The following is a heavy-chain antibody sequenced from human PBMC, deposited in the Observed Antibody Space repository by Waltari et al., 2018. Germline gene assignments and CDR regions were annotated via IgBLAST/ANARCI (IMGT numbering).Heavy chain of an antibody. CDR3: ATDSRGGNDGFDI. CDR2: FDPEDSKR. D-gene: IGHD1-1*01. CDR1: GYILTELS. Sequence: QGQVVQSGAEVKKPGASVKVSCKVSGYILTELSSHWVRQAPGKGLEWMGGFDPEDSKRIYAQKFQGRVTRTEDTSTDTAYMELSSLRSEDTAVYYCATDSRGGNDGFDIWGQGTMVTVSS. V-gene: IGHV1-24*01. J-gene: IGHJ3*02.